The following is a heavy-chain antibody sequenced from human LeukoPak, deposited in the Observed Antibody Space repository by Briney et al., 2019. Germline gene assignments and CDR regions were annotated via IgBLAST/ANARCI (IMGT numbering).Heavy chain of an antibody. J-gene: IGHJ5*02. CDR3: ARVPADIVVVVAENWFDP. CDR1: GGTFSSYA. D-gene: IGHD2-15*01. Sequence: SVKVSCKASGGTFSSYAISWVRQAPGQGLEWMGGIIPIFGTANYAQKFQGRVTITADESTSTDYMELSSLRSEDTAVYYCARVPADIVVVVAENWFDPWGQGTLVTVSS. CDR2: IIPIFGTA. V-gene: IGHV1-69*13.